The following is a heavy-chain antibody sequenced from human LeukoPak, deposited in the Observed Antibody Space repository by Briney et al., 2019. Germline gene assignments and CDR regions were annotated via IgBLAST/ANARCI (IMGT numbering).Heavy chain of an antibody. V-gene: IGHV3-30*18. D-gene: IGHD6-13*01. CDR2: ISYDGSNT. CDR3: AKEGDISSSWYLSNYFDY. CDR1: GFTFRDYG. Sequence: GGSLRLSFAASGFTFRDYGMHWVRQAPGKGLEWLAIISYDGSNTYYADSVKGRFTISRDNSKNTLYLQMDSLRAEDTAVYYCAKEGDISSSWYLSNYFDYWGQGTLVAVSS. J-gene: IGHJ4*02.